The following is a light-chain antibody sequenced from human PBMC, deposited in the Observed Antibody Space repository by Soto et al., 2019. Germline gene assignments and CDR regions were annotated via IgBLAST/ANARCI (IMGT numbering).Light chain of an antibody. Sequence: ELVTTQWLSTVSGCKRERATXSCIAIQSFSTNLACYHHKPGHAPSLLIYKALTSATIIPPMFSPSGSGTEFTLTISSLHSKHFAFYYFHQCNKYPRTFGQGTKV. CDR2: KAL. J-gene: IGKJ1*01. CDR3: HQCNKYPRT. V-gene: IGKV3-15*01. CDR1: QSFSTN.